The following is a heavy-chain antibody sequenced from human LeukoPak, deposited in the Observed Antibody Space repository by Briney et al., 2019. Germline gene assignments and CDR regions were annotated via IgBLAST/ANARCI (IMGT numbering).Heavy chain of an antibody. J-gene: IGHJ5*02. CDR3: ARDVLLWFGELLNNWFDP. CDR2: ISSSSSYI. D-gene: IGHD3-10*01. Sequence: KPGGSLRRSCATSGFTFSSYSMNWVRQAPGKGLEWVSSISSSSSYIYYADSVKGRFTISRDNAKNSLYLQMNSLRAEDTAVYYCARDVLLWFGELLNNWFDPWGQGTLVTVSS. CDR1: GFTFSSYS. V-gene: IGHV3-21*01.